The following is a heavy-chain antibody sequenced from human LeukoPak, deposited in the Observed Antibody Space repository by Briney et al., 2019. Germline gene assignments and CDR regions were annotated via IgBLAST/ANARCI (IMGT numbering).Heavy chain of an antibody. Sequence: GGSLRLSCAASGFTFSSYTMNWVRQAPGKGLEWVSFISTSSSYIYYADSVKGRFTISRDDAKNLLYLDMNSLRAEDTAVYYCARGHTAVTRHFDFWGQGTLVTVSS. J-gene: IGHJ4*02. CDR2: ISTSSSYI. V-gene: IGHV3-21*01. D-gene: IGHD4-17*01. CDR1: GFTFSSYT. CDR3: ARGHTAVTRHFDF.